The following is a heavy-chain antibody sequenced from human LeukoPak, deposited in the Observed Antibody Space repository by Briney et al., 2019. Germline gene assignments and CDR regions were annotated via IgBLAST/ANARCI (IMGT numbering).Heavy chain of an antibody. CDR1: GFTFSSYS. Sequence: GGSLRLSCEASGFTFSSYSMNWVRQAPGKGLEWVSYISSSSSSIYYIDSVKGRFTISRDNGKNSLYLQMNSLRAEDTALYYCAKDSQEYPFDYWGQGTLVTVSS. CDR2: ISSSSSSI. J-gene: IGHJ4*02. CDR3: AKDSQEYPFDY. V-gene: IGHV3-48*04. D-gene: IGHD2/OR15-2a*01.